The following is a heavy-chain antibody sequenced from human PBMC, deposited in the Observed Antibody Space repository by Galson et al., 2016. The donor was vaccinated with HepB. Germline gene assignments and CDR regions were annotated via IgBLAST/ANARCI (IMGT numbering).Heavy chain of an antibody. CDR1: GYTFTSHD. J-gene: IGHJ6*04. D-gene: IGHD3-16*01. V-gene: IGHV1-8*01. CDR3: ARETTSVYLGGYGMDV. CDR2: MNPNSGNS. Sequence: SVKVSCKASGYTFTSHDINWVRQATGQGLEWMGWMNPNSGNSGYAQKFQGRVTMTRNTSISTAYMELSSLRSEDTAVYYCARETTSVYLGGYGMDVWGKGTTVTVSS.